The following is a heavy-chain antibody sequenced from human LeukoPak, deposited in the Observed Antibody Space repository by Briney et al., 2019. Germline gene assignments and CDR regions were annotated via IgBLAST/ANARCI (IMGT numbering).Heavy chain of an antibody. CDR2: INPNSGGT. CDR1: GYTFTGYY. CDR3: ARDLLRYFDWLYYYYYGMDV. Sequence: ASVKVSCKASGYTFTGYYMHWVRQAPGQGLEWMGWINPNSGGTNYAQKFQGRVTMTRDTSISTAYMELSRLRSDDTAVYYCARDLLRYFDWLYYYYYGMDVWGQGTPVTVSS. V-gene: IGHV1-2*02. J-gene: IGHJ6*02. D-gene: IGHD3-9*01.